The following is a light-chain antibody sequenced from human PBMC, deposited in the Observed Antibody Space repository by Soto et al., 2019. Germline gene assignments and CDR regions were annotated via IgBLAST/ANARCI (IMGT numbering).Light chain of an antibody. V-gene: IGKV1-5*03. J-gene: IGKJ1*01. CDR3: QQYNSSPWT. Sequence: DIQMTQSPSTLSASVGDRVTITCRASQSISSWLAWYQQKPGKAPKLLIYKASSLESGVPSKFSGSGSGTDFTLTISSLQPDDFATYYCQQYNSSPWTFGQGTKVEIK. CDR1: QSISSW. CDR2: KAS.